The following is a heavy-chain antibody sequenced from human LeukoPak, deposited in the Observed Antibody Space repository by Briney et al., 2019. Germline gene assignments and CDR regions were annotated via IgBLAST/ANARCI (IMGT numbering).Heavy chain of an antibody. CDR2: IHYSGTT. CDR3: ARMGGYSGYATH. Sequence: SETLSLTCTVSGGSISTYYWSWIRQPPGKGLEWIGYIHYSGTTNYNPSLKNRVTISLDTPKNQFSLNLSSVTAADTAVYYCARMGGYSGYATHWGQGTLVTVSS. V-gene: IGHV4-59*08. J-gene: IGHJ4*02. D-gene: IGHD5-12*01. CDR1: GGSISTYY.